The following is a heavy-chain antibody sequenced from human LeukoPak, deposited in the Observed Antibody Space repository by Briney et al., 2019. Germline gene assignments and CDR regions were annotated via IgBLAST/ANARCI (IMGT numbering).Heavy chain of an antibody. CDR3: AGVGRYGYNLGFLDY. J-gene: IGHJ4*02. CDR1: GGSISRYY. Sequence: PSETLSLTCTVSGGSISRYYWSWIPQPPARGLEGVRDIYYSGSTNYNPSLKSRVTISVDTSKNQFSLKLSSVTAADTAVYYCAGVGRYGYNLGFLDYSGQGTLVTVSS. D-gene: IGHD5-24*01. V-gene: IGHV4-59*01. CDR2: IYYSGST.